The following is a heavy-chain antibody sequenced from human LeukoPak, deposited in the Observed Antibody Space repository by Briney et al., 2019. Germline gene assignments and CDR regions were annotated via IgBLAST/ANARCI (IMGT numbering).Heavy chain of an antibody. Sequence: SETLSLTCTVSGGSISSGGYYWSWIRQHPGKGLEWIGYIYYSGSTYYNPSLKSRVTISVDTSKNQFSLKLSSVTAADTAVYYCARGIGITMVRGVIMGFDYWGQGTLVTASS. V-gene: IGHV4-31*03. CDR2: IYYSGST. CDR3: ARGIGITMVRGVIMGFDY. CDR1: GGSISSGGYY. D-gene: IGHD3-10*01. J-gene: IGHJ4*02.